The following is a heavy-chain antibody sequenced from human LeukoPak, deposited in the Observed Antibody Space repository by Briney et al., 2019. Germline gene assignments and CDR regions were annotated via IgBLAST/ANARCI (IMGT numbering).Heavy chain of an antibody. CDR2: ISGYNGDS. V-gene: IGHV1-18*01. CDR1: GCTFTNYG. D-gene: IGHD5-12*01. CDR3: AREKYRSGFDY. J-gene: IGHJ4*02. Sequence: ASVKVSCKASGCTFTNYGISWVRQAPGQGLEWMGWISGYNGDSYYVQKFQGRVTMTTDTSTTTAYMELTSLRSDDTAVYYCAREKYRSGFDYWGQGTPVTVSS.